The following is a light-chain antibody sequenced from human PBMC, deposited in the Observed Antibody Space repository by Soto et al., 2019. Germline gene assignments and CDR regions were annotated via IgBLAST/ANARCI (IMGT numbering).Light chain of an antibody. Sequence: QSALTQDPSASGSPGQSVTISCTGTSNDIGGYAYVSWYQQHPGKVPKLIIYEITKRPSGVPDRFSGSRSGNLASLTISGLQAEDEADYFCCSSAPESTYVCGTGTKVTVL. CDR1: SNDIGGYAY. CDR2: EIT. J-gene: IGLJ1*01. CDR3: CSSAPESTYV. V-gene: IGLV2-8*01.